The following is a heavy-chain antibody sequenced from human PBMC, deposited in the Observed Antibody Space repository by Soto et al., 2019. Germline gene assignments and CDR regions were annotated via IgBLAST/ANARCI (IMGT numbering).Heavy chain of an antibody. CDR2: ISDSSTYI. J-gene: IGHJ4*02. CDR3: ARVVWTGTLYYFDY. V-gene: IGHV3-21*01. D-gene: IGHD1-1*01. CDR1: GFTFSSDT. Sequence: GGSLRLSCVASGFTFSSDTMTWVRQAPGKGLEWVSSISDSSTYIHYGDSLKGRFTISRDNAKNSLYLQMNSLRAEDTAVYYCARVVWTGTLYYFDYWGQGTLVTVSS.